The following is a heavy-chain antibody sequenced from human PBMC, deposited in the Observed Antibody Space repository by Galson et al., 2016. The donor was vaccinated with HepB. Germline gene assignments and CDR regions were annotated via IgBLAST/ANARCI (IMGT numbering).Heavy chain of an antibody. CDR2: IGNSGSTI. Sequence: SLRLSCAASGFTFSNYYMSWIRQAPGKGLECVSYIGNSGSTIHYADSVKGRFTISRDNAKNSLILQMNNLTAEDTAVYYCARAYNFWSGYYFDVWGQGTLVTVSS. D-gene: IGHD3-3*01. V-gene: IGHV3-11*01. CDR1: GFTFSNYY. J-gene: IGHJ4*02. CDR3: ARAYNFWSGYYFDV.